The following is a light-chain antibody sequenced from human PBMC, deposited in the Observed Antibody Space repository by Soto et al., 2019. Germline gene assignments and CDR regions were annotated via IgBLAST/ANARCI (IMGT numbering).Light chain of an antibody. CDR2: AAS. V-gene: IGKV1-17*01. Sequence: DIQMTQSPSSLSASVGDRVTITCRASQVIGNDLGWYQQKAGKDPTRLIYAASSLQSGVPSRFSGSGSGTEFTLMISSLQPEDFASYYCLQFHSQPLTFGGGTKVEIK. CDR3: LQFHSQPLT. J-gene: IGKJ4*01. CDR1: QVIGND.